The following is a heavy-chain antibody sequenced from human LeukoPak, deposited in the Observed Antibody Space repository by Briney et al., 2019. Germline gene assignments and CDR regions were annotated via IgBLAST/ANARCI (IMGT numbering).Heavy chain of an antibody. J-gene: IGHJ4*02. D-gene: IGHD6-13*01. CDR3: AKEGRSTTPGY. CDR2: ISSSSSLI. CDR1: GFTFSSSD. Sequence: NPGGSLRLSCAASGFTFSSSDMDWVRKAPGKGLEWVASISSSSSLIYYTDSVKGRFTISRDNAKNSLYLQMNSLRAEDTAVYFCAKEGRSTTPGYWGQGTLVTASS. V-gene: IGHV3-21*01.